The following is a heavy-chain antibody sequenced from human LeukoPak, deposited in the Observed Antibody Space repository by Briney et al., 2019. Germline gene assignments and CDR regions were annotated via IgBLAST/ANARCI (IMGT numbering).Heavy chain of an antibody. CDR3: AREGLRSIAARRGTRDYMDV. D-gene: IGHD6-6*01. CDR2: INPNSGGT. Sequence: ASVKVSCKASGYTFTAYYMHWVRQAPGQGPEWMGWINPNSGGTNYAQRFQGRVTMTRDTSISTAYMEVSRLRSDDTAVYYCAREGLRSIAARRGTRDYMDVWGKGTTVIVSS. V-gene: IGHV1-2*02. J-gene: IGHJ6*03. CDR1: GYTFTAYY.